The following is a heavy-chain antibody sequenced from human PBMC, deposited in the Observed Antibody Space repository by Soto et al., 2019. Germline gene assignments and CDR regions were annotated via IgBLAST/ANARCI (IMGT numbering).Heavy chain of an antibody. Sequence: QVQLVQSGAEVKKPGASVKVSCKASGYTFTSYGISWVRQAPGQGLEWMGWISAYNGNTNNAQKLQGRVTMTTHTSTSTAYAELRSWRSVDRAGYYCAGELAVGLVVYWGQVTLVTVSS. CDR1: GYTFTSYG. CDR3: AGELAVGLVVY. V-gene: IGHV1-18*01. CDR2: ISAYNGNT. D-gene: IGHD6-19*01. J-gene: IGHJ4*02.